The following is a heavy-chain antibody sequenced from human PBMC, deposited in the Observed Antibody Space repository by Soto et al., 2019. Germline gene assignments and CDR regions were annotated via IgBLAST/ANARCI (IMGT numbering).Heavy chain of an antibody. V-gene: IGHV1-8*01. J-gene: IGHJ4*02. CDR3: ARGPSTVDFWSGYYPFDY. CDR2: MNPNSGNT. Sequence: ASVKLSCKASGYTFTSYDINWVRQATGQGLEWMGWMNPNSGNTGYAQKFQGRVTMTRNTSISTAYMELSSLRSEDTAVYYRARGPSTVDFWSGYYPFDYWGQGTLVTVSS. CDR1: GYTFTSYD. D-gene: IGHD3-3*01.